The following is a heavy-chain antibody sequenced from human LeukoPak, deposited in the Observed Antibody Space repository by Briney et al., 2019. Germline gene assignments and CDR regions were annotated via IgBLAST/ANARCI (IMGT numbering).Heavy chain of an antibody. Sequence: GASAKVSCKTSGYNFVNYGVSWVRQAPGQGLEWMGWISAVNGDANSAHKFRGRLSMTMDTSTSTAYMELRSLRSDDTALYFCARDYKSSCSGATCLYFDYWGQGTLVTVSS. CDR1: GYNFVNYG. D-gene: IGHD2-15*01. V-gene: IGHV1-18*01. CDR3: ARDYKSSCSGATCLYFDY. CDR2: ISAVNGDA. J-gene: IGHJ4*02.